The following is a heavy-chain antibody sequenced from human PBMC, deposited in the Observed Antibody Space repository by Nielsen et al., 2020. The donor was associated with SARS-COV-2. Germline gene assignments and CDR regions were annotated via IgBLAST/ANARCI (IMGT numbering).Heavy chain of an antibody. CDR1: GFSLSTSGMC. CDR2: IDWDDDK. J-gene: IGHJ4*02. Sequence: SGPTLVKPTQTLTLTCTFSGFSLSTSGMCVSWIRQPPGKALEWLARIDWDDDKYYSTSLKTRLTISKDTSKNQVVLTMTNMDPVDTATYYCARSRITMVRGRPFDYWGQGTLVTVSS. V-gene: IGHV2-70*11. CDR3: ARSRITMVRGRPFDY. D-gene: IGHD3-10*01.